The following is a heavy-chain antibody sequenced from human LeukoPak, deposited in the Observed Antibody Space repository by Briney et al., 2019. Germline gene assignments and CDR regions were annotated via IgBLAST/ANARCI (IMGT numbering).Heavy chain of an antibody. CDR2: IYYSGST. D-gene: IGHD4-17*01. J-gene: IGHJ6*02. Sequence: PSETLSLTCTVSGGSISSGGYYWSWIRQHPGKGLEWIGYIYYSGSTYYNPSLKSRVTISVDTSKNQFSLKLSSVTAADTAVYYCARDRTVTTGYYYYGMDVWGQGTTVTASS. CDR3: ARDRTVTTGYYYYGMDV. V-gene: IGHV4-31*03. CDR1: GGSISSGGYY.